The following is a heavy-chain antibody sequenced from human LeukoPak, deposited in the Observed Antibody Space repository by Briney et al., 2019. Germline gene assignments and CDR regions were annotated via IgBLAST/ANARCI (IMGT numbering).Heavy chain of an antibody. CDR3: EKDPTAPVLQQQLVGGAYYYYYYMDV. CDR2: ISWDGGST. J-gene: IGHJ6*03. CDR1: GFTFDDYA. Sequence: PGGSLRLSCAASGFTFDDYAMHWVRQAPGKGLEWVSLISWDGGSTYYADSVKGRFTISRDNSKNSLYLQMNGLRAEDTALYYCEKDPTAPVLQQQLVGGAYYYYYYMDVGGKGTTVTVS. V-gene: IGHV3-43D*03. D-gene: IGHD6-13*01.